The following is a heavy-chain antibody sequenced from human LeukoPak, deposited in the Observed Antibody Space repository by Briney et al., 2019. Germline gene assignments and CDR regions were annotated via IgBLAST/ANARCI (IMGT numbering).Heavy chain of an antibody. CDR3: ARDIFDSSSWSPAFDY. J-gene: IGHJ4*02. CDR1: GGTFSSYA. CDR2: IIPIFGTA. Sequence: GASVKVSCKASGGTFSSYAISWVRQAPGQGLEWMGGIIPIFGTANYAQKFQGRVTITADESTSTAYMELSSLRSEDTAVYYCARDIFDSSSWSPAFDYWGQGTLVTVSS. V-gene: IGHV1-69*13. D-gene: IGHD6-13*01.